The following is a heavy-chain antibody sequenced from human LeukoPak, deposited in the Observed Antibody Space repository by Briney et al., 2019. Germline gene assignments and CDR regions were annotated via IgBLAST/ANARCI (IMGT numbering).Heavy chain of an antibody. J-gene: IGHJ4*02. CDR2: ISYDGSNK. V-gene: IGHV3-30*04. Sequence: GGSLRLSCAASGFTFSSYAMHWVRQAPGKGLEWVAVISYDGSNKYYADSVKGRFTISRDNSKNTLYLQMNSLRAEDTAVYYCARAGEYYYDSSGYDPLDYWGQGTLVTVSS. CDR1: GFTFSSYA. CDR3: ARAGEYYYDSSGYDPLDY. D-gene: IGHD3-22*01.